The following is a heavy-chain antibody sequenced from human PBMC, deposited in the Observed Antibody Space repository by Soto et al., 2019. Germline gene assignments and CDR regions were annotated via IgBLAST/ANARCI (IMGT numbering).Heavy chain of an antibody. Sequence: ASVKVSCKASGYTFTDYYMHWVRQAPGQGLEWMGWINPNSGGTNYAQKFQGWVTMTRDTSISTAYMELSSLTSEDTAVYYCARDDSGFSGSHYIDYFNYWGQGALVTVSS. CDR2: INPNSGGT. CDR1: GYTFTDYY. CDR3: ARDDSGFSGSHYIDYFNY. J-gene: IGHJ4*02. V-gene: IGHV1-2*04. D-gene: IGHD1-26*01.